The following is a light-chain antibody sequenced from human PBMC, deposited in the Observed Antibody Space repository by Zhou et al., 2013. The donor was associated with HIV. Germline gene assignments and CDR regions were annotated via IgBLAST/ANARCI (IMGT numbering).Light chain of an antibody. Sequence: EIVLTQSPGTLSLSTGERATLSCRASQTVSNSYLAWYQQRPGQAPRLLIYDASNRATDIPARFSGSGSGTDFALTIISLEPEDVAVYYCQERSNWPTWTFGQGTKVEIK. J-gene: IGKJ1*01. CDR3: QERSNWPTWT. CDR1: QTVSNSY. CDR2: DAS. V-gene: IGKV3D-20*02.